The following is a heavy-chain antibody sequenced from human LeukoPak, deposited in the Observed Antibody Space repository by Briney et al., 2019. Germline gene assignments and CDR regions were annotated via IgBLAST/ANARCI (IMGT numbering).Heavy chain of an antibody. D-gene: IGHD6-6*01. Sequence: VGSLRLSCTASGFSFSGHWMHWARQLPGKGLVWVSRISPTGSTTSYADSVKGRFTVSRDNAKNTLYLQVNNLRAEDTAVYYCARGPNSNWSGLDFWGQGTLLTVSS. CDR2: ISPTGSTT. V-gene: IGHV3-74*01. J-gene: IGHJ4*02. CDR3: ARGPNSNWSGLDF. CDR1: GFSFSGHW.